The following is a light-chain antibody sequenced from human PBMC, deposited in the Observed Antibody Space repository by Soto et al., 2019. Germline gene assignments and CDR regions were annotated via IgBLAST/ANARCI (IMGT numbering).Light chain of an antibody. J-gene: IGLJ2*01. V-gene: IGLV2-8*01. CDR1: GSDVGGYNY. CDR3: SSYAGRKNI. Sequence: QSALTQPPSASGSPGQSVTISCTGTGSDVGGYNYVSWYQQHPGKAPKLIIYEVNKRPSGVPDRFSGSKSGNTASLTVSGLQTEDEADYYGSSYAGRKNIFGGGTQLTVL. CDR2: EVN.